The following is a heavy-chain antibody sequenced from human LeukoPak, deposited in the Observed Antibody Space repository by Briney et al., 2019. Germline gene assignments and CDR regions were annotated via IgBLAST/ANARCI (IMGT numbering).Heavy chain of an antibody. V-gene: IGHV4-39*02. CDR3: ARGPTYQPIDF. CDR2: IHYSETT. CDR1: GGSISSSNYY. J-gene: IGHJ4*02. Sequence: SETLSLTCTVSGGSISSSNYYWGWIRQPPGKGLEWIASIHYSETTYYNPSLRSRVTISVDTSKNHFSLKLSSVTAADTAVYYCARGPTYQPIDFWGQGTLVTVSS. D-gene: IGHD2-2*01.